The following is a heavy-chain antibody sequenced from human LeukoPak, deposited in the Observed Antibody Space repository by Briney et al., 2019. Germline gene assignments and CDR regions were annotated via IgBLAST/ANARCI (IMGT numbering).Heavy chain of an antibody. D-gene: IGHD2-2*01. CDR2: IYSNGST. J-gene: IGHJ6*03. Sequence: SETLSLTCTVSGGSISSFYWSWIRQSPGKGLEWIGFIYSNGSTNYNPSFKSRVTISVDTSKNQFSLKLSSMTAADTAVYYCARRYCNSISCYHMDVWGKGTTVTVSS. V-gene: IGHV4-4*09. CDR1: GGSISSFY. CDR3: ARRYCNSISCYHMDV.